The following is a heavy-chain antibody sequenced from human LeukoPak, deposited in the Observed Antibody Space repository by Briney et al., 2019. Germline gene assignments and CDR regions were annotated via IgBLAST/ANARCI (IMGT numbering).Heavy chain of an antibody. Sequence: GGSLRLSCAASGFTFSSYAMSWVRQAPGKGLEWVSAISGSGGSTYYADSVKGRFTISRDNSKNTLYLQMNSLRAEDTAVYYCAKCGIAAAGTLLDFQHWGQGTLVTVSS. D-gene: IGHD6-13*01. CDR3: AKCGIAAAGTLLDFQH. CDR1: GFTFSSYA. V-gene: IGHV3-23*01. CDR2: ISGSGGST. J-gene: IGHJ1*01.